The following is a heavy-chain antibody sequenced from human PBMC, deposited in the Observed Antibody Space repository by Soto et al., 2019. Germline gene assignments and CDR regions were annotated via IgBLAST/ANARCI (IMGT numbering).Heavy chain of an antibody. Sequence: EVQLVESGGGLVKPGGSLRLSCVASGLTVSNYSMNWIRQAPGKGLEWVSSISRSSSHMFYADSVRGRFTISRDNAKNSLYLQMNSLRAEDTAVYYCANHDYGGNRVWGQGTLVTVSS. D-gene: IGHD2-21*01. CDR3: ANHDYGGNRV. CDR2: ISRSSSHM. V-gene: IGHV3-21*01. CDR1: GLTVSNYS. J-gene: IGHJ4*02.